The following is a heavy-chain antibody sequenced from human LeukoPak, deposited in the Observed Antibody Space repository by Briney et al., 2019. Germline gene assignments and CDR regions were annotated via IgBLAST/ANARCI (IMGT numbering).Heavy chain of an antibody. CDR3: ARVPDDFWSGYSSLFDY. CDR2: TYYSGST. Sequence: PSETLSLTCTVSGGSISSSSYYWGWIRQPPGKGLEWIGSTYYSGSTYYNPSLKSRVTISVDTSKNQFSLKLSSVTAADTAVYYCARVPDDFWSGYSSLFDYWGQGTLVTVSS. CDR1: GGSISSSSYY. J-gene: IGHJ4*02. D-gene: IGHD3-3*01. V-gene: IGHV4-39*01.